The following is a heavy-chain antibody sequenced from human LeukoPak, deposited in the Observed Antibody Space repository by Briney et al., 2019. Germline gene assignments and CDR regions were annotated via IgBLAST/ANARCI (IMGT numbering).Heavy chain of an antibody. J-gene: IGHJ4*02. V-gene: IGHV3-30*02. CDR2: ISYDGSNR. D-gene: IGHD5-12*01. CDR1: GFTFSSSG. CDR3: AKETRGSYSDY. Sequence: GGSLRLXCAASGFTFSSSGMHWVRQAPGKGLEWVAFISYDGSNRYYADSVKGRFTISRDNSKNTLYLQMNSLRAEDTAVYYCAKETRGSYSDYWGQGTLVTVSS.